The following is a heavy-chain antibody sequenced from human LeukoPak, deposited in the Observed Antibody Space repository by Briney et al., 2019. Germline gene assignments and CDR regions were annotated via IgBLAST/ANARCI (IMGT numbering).Heavy chain of an antibody. D-gene: IGHD3-10*01. V-gene: IGHV5-51*01. CDR1: GYSFTSYW. J-gene: IGHJ4*02. CDR3: ARTSTVRGVTL. Sequence: GEALKISRTGPGYSFTSYWIGWVRQMPGKGLGWMGIIYPGDSDTRYSPSFQGQVTISADKSISTAYLQWSSLKASDTAMYYCARTSTVRGVTLWGQGTLVTVSS. CDR2: IYPGDSDT.